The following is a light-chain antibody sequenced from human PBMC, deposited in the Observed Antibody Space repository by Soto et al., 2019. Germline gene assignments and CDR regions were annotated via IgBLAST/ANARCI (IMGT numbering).Light chain of an antibody. Sequence: QSALTQPASVSGSPGQSITISCTGTSSGIRDYNYVSWYQQLPGNAPKLIMYEVSNRPSGISNRVSGSKSGNTASLTISGLQAEDEADYYCSSKSPDFFGTGTKVTVL. CDR1: SSGIRDYNY. J-gene: IGLJ1*01. CDR3: SSKSPDF. CDR2: EVS. V-gene: IGLV2-14*01.